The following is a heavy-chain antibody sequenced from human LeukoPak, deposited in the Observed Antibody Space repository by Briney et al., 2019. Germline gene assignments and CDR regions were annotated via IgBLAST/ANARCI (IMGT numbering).Heavy chain of an antibody. D-gene: IGHD3-9*01. Sequence: KPSETLSLTCAVYGGSFSGYYWSWIRQPPGKGLEWIGEINLSGSTNYNPSLKSRVTISVDTSKNQFSLKLSSVTAADTAVYYCARDPRYFDRLLKRYYFDYWGQGTLVTVSS. CDR2: INLSGST. J-gene: IGHJ4*02. CDR3: ARDPRYFDRLLKRYYFDY. V-gene: IGHV4-34*01. CDR1: GGSFSGYY.